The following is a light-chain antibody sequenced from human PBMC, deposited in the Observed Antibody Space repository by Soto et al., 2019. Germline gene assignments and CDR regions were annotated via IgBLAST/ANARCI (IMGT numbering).Light chain of an antibody. Sequence: QSVLTQPPSVSGAPGQRVTISCTGSSSNIGAGYDVHWYQQLPGTAPKLLIYGNSNRPSGVPDRFSGSKSGTSASLAITGLQAEDEADYYCTSYARSNNVLFGGGTKLTVL. V-gene: IGLV1-40*01. CDR2: GNS. CDR1: SSNIGAGYD. CDR3: TSYARSNNVL. J-gene: IGLJ2*01.